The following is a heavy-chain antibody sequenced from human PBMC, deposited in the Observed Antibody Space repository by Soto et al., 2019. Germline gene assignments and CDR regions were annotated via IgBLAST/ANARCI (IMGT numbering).Heavy chain of an antibody. CDR2: IWYDGSHK. CDR1: GFTFSTYG. CDR3: ARAVGPFDY. D-gene: IGHD1-26*01. Sequence: QVQLVESGGGVVQPGRSLRLSCAASGFTFSTYGMHWVRQAPGMGLEWVAVIWYDGSHKDYVDSVKGRFTISRDNSKNRLYLQMNSLRVEDTAVYYCARAVGPFDYWGQGTLVTVSS. V-gene: IGHV3-33*01. J-gene: IGHJ4*02.